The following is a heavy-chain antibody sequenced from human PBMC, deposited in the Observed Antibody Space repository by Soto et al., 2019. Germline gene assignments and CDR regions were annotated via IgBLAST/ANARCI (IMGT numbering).Heavy chain of an antibody. CDR2: IWYDGSNK. CDR3: ARGALGYCSSTSCYRPFDY. Sequence: HPGGSLRLSCAASGFTFSSYGMHWVRQAPGKGLEWVAVIWYDGSNKYYADSVKGRFTISRDNSKNTLYLQMNSLRAEDTAVYYCARGALGYCSSTSCYRPFDYWGQGTLVTVSS. V-gene: IGHV3-33*01. D-gene: IGHD2-2*02. J-gene: IGHJ4*02. CDR1: GFTFSSYG.